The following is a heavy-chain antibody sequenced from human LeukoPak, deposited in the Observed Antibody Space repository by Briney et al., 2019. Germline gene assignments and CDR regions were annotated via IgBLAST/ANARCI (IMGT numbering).Heavy chain of an antibody. V-gene: IGHV3-11*04. J-gene: IGHJ4*02. CDR2: ISSSGSTI. Sequence: GGSLRLSCAASGFTFSDYYMSWIRQAPGKGLEWISYISSSGSTIYYADSVKGRFTISRDNAKNSLYLQMNSLRAEDTAVYYCARAPLPSSGWPDYFDYWGQGTLVTVSS. CDR1: GFTFSDYY. CDR3: ARAPLPSSGWPDYFDY. D-gene: IGHD6-19*01.